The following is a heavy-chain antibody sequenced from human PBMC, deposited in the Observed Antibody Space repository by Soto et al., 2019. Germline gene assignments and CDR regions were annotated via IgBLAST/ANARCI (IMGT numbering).Heavy chain of an antibody. CDR2: SGSGGSI. CDR3: VKGRGNGGWYAYHFDY. CDR1: GFSFSTYG. Sequence: EVQLLESGGGLVQPGGYLRLSCAASGFSFSTYGLSWVRQAPGKGLEWVSVSGSGGSIHYADSVKGRFTISRDNSKNTLYVQMSSLRAEDTAVYYCVKGRGNGGWYAYHFDYWGQGTLVSVST. J-gene: IGHJ4*02. V-gene: IGHV3-23*01. D-gene: IGHD6-19*01.